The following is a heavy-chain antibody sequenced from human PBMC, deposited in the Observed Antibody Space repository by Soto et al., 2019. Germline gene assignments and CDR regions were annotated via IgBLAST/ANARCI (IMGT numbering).Heavy chain of an antibody. V-gene: IGHV4-39*01. CDR3: ARLGGYYQAFDQ. Sequence: SETLSLSCTVSGGSISSSSYYWGWIRQPPGKGLEWIGSIYYSGSTYYNPSLKSRVTISVDTSKNQFSLKLNSVTAADTAVYYCARLGGYYQAFDQWGQGSLVTVSS. D-gene: IGHD3-22*01. J-gene: IGHJ4*02. CDR1: GGSISSSSYY. CDR2: IYYSGST.